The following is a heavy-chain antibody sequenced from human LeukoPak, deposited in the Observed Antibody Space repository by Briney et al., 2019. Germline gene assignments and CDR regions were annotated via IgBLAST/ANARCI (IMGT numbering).Heavy chain of an antibody. D-gene: IGHD3/OR15-3a*01. Sequence: SGGSLRLSCAASGFTFSSYSMHWVRQAPGKGLEWLTLISYHGSNTEYTESVKGRFTISRDNSKNTLFLQMNSLRTEDTAIYFCARSPERLGQGYLDSWGQGTLVTVS. CDR3: ARSPERLGQGYLDS. J-gene: IGHJ4*02. V-gene: IGHV3-30*04. CDR2: ISYHGSNT. CDR1: GFTFSSYS.